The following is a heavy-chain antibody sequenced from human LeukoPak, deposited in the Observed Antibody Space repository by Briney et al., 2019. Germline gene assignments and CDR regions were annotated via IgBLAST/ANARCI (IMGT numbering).Heavy chain of an antibody. CDR3: AKGSPWDY. V-gene: IGHV3-23*01. CDR2: ISDNGGAT. Sequence: GGSLRLSCAASGFTFSSYAMGWVRQAPGKGLEWVSTISDNGGATYYADSVKGRFTISRDNSKNTLYLQMNSLRGEDTAVYYCAKGSPWDYWGQGTLVTVSS. J-gene: IGHJ4*02. CDR1: GFTFSSYA.